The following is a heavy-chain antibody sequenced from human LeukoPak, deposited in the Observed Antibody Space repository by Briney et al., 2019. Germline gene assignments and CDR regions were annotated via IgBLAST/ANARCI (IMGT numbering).Heavy chain of an antibody. V-gene: IGHV3-30*02. D-gene: IGHD3-10*01. CDR2: IRYDGTNE. J-gene: IGHJ4*02. Sequence: GGSLRLSCAASGFTFMSYGMHWVRQAPRKVLEWVAFIRYDGTNEYYADSVKGRFTFTRDNSKNTLSLQMNSLSPEDTAVYYCAKGFGSRNFSMGSIDYWGQGTLVTVSS. CDR3: AKGFGSRNFSMGSIDY. CDR1: GFTFMSYG.